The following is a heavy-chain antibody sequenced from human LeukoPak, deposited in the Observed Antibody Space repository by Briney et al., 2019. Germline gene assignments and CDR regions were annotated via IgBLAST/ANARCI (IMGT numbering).Heavy chain of an antibody. D-gene: IGHD6-19*01. CDR1: GYTFTSYD. V-gene: IGHV1-8*03. J-gene: IGHJ6*03. CDR2: MNPNSGNT. Sequence: GESLKISCKASGYTFTSYDINWVRQATGQGLEWMGWMNPNSGNTGYAQKFQGRVTITRNTSISTAYMDLSSLGSEGTAGYSCARRAVAYSTSYYTDAWGKGTTVTVSS. CDR3: ARRAVAYSTSYYTDA.